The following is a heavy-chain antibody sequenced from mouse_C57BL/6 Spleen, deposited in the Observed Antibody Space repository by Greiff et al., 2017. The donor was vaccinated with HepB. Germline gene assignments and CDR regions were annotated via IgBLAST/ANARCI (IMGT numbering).Heavy chain of an antibody. D-gene: IGHD1-1*01. J-gene: IGHJ1*03. V-gene: IGHV1-52*01. CDR3: AGEITTVVEPWYFDV. CDR2: IDPSDSET. CDR1: GYTFTSYW. Sequence: QVQLQQPGAELVRPGSSVKLSCKASGYTFTSYWMHWVKQRPIQGLEWIGNIDPSDSETHYNQKFKDKATLTVDKSSSTAYMQLSSLTSADSAVYYCAGEITTVVEPWYFDVWGTGTTVTVSS.